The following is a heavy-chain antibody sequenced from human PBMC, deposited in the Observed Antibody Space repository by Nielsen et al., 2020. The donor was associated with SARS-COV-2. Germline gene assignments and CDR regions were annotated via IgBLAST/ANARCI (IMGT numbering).Heavy chain of an antibody. CDR3: ARHLRGYIDY. V-gene: IGHV1-69*04. J-gene: IGHJ4*02. CDR2: IIPLLDMA. CDR1: GGSFSSYA. Sequence: SVKVSCKASGGSFSSYAISWVRQAPGQGLEWMGRIIPLLDMADHGQQFQGRVTITADKSTSTAYMELSSLRYEDTAVYYCARHLRGYIDYWGQGTLVTVSS.